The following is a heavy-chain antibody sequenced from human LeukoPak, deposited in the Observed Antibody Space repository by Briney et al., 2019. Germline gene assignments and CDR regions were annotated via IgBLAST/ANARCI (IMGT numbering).Heavy chain of an antibody. CDR2: ISYNGNT. J-gene: IGHJ4*02. CDR3: ARIVRDGYNRARLFDC. D-gene: IGHD5-24*01. Sequence: PSETLSLTRTVSVGSISGYYWSWIRQPPGKGREGTGYISYNGNTNYNPSLKSRVSISADTSKNQFSLKLSSVTAADTAVYYCARIVRDGYNRARLFDCWGEGTLVAVSS. V-gene: IGHV4-59*01. CDR1: VGSISGYY.